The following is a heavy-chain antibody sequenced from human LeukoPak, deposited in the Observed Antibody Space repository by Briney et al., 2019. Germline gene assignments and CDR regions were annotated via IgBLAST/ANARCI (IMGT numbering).Heavy chain of an antibody. Sequence: PGGSLRLSCAASGSTFSSHTMSWVRQAPGKGLEWISYISNTGSVIYYADSVKGRFTISRDNAKNSLYPQMNSLRAEDTAVYYCARNLPAADYWGQGTLVTVSS. CDR3: ARNLPAADY. CDR2: ISNTGSVI. D-gene: IGHD2-2*01. V-gene: IGHV3-48*04. J-gene: IGHJ4*02. CDR1: GSTFSSHT.